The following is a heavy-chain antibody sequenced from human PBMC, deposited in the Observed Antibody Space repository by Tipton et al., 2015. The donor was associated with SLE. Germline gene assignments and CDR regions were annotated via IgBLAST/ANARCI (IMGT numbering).Heavy chain of an antibody. CDR2: AYTTGSP. CDR3: TRGPDCSGGSCQIDY. V-gene: IGHV4-61*02. Sequence: TLSLTCTVSGVSISSASYYWNWIRQPAGKGLEWIGRAYTTGSPYYNPSLESRVAISMDTSKNQFSLKLTAVTAADTAVYYSTRGPDCSGGSCQIDYWGQGILVTVSS. CDR1: GVSISSASYY. J-gene: IGHJ4*02. D-gene: IGHD2-15*01.